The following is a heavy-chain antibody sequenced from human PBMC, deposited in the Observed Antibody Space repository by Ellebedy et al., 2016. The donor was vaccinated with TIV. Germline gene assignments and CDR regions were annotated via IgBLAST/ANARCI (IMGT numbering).Heavy chain of an antibody. J-gene: IGHJ4*02. V-gene: IGHV1-2*02. Sequence: ASVKVSXXASGYTFTGYYMHWVRQAPGQGLEWMGWISPNSGGTKYAQKFQDRVTMTTDTSTSTAYMEVRSLRLDDTAVYYCARDRGHCTNGVCYGFPDFWGQGTLVTVSS. CDR3: ARDRGHCTNGVCYGFPDF. D-gene: IGHD2-8*01. CDR2: ISPNSGGT. CDR1: GYTFTGYY.